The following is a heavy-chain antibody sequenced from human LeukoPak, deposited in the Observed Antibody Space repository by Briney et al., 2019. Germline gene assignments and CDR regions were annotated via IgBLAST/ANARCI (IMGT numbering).Heavy chain of an antibody. CDR1: GYAFTSYD. CDR3: ARFTSAAIRKRYYYYGMDV. J-gene: IGHJ6*02. D-gene: IGHD2-21*02. V-gene: IGHV1-8*01. CDR2: MNPNSGNT. Sequence: RASVTVSCTASGYAFTSYDINWVRQATGQGLEWMGWMNPNSGNTGYAQKFQGRVTMTRNTSISTAYMELSSLRSEDTAVYYCARFTSAAIRKRYYYYGMDVWGQGTTVTVSS.